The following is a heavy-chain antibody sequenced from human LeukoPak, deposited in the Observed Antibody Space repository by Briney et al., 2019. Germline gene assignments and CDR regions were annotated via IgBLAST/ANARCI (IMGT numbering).Heavy chain of an antibody. J-gene: IGHJ4*02. CDR2: ISGYNDNT. Sequence: ASVKVSCKASGYTFTSYGISWVRQAPGQGLQWMGWISGYNDNTNTVQKLQGRVTMTIDTSTNSAYMELMSLRSDDTAVYYCARDRHGYSDFDYWGQGTLVTVSS. D-gene: IGHD5-24*01. CDR1: GYTFTSYG. CDR3: ARDRHGYSDFDY. V-gene: IGHV1-18*01.